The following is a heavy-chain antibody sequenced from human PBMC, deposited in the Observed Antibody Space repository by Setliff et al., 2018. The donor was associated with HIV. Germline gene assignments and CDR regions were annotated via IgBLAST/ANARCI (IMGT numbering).Heavy chain of an antibody. V-gene: IGHV5-51*01. Sequence: GESLKISCKGSGYSFTSYWVAWVRQMPGKGLEWMGIIYPDDSDTRYSPSFQDQVTISVDKSISTAYLQWSSLKASGTAMYYCARTIASRPKYYYYAMDFWGQGTTVTVSS. CDR2: IYPDDSDT. J-gene: IGHJ6*02. CDR3: ARTIASRPKYYYYAMDF. CDR1: GYSFTSYW. D-gene: IGHD6-6*01.